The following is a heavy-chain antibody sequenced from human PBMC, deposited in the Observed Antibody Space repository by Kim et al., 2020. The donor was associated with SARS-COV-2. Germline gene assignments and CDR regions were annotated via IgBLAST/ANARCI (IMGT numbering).Heavy chain of an antibody. CDR1: GGTFSNSA. V-gene: IGHV1-69*13. J-gene: IGHJ1*01. CDR2: IIPMYNSP. CDR3: ARRGGLGDVFGDEYFQQ. D-gene: IGHD2-21*02. Sequence: SVKVSCKASGGTFSNSAISWVRQAPGQGLEWMGAIIPMYNSPNYAEAFEGRISISADEATTTSYLDLSGLTSDDTSIYYCARRGGLGDVFGDEYFQQWGQGTLVTVSS.